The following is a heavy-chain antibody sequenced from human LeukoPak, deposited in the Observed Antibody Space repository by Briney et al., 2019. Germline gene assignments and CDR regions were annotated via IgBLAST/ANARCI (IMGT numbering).Heavy chain of an antibody. V-gene: IGHV3-30*02. CDR3: AKDLSGSVPLDY. J-gene: IGHJ4*02. CDR1: GFTFSSYG. CDR2: IRSDGINK. Sequence: PGGSLRLSCAASGFTFSSYGMHWVRQAPGKGLEWVAFIRSDGINKYYADSVKGRFTISRDNSKNTLYLQMNSLRAEDTAVYYCAKDLSGSVPLDYWGQGTLVTVSS. D-gene: IGHD2-2*01.